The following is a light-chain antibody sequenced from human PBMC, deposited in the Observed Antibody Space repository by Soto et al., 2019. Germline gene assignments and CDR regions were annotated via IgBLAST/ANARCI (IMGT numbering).Light chain of an antibody. V-gene: IGLV2-14*01. CDR3: SSYTTSTTWV. CDR1: SSGVGGYNF. J-gene: IGLJ3*02. CDR2: EVS. Sequence: QSVLTQPASVSGSPGQSITISCTGTSSGVGGYNFVSWYQQHPGKAPKLMIHEVSNRPSGVSNRFSGSKSGNKASLTISGLQAEDEADYYCSSYTTSTTWVFGGGTQLTVL.